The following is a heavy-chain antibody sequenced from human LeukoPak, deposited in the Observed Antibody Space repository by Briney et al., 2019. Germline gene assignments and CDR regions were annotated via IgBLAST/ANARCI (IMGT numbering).Heavy chain of an antibody. CDR1: GFTFSSYA. CDR3: ARRYDNSGYYDF. CDR2: MNRDGSEK. D-gene: IGHD3-22*01. Sequence: PGRSLRLSCAASGFTFSSYAMHWVRQAPGKGLEWVANMNRDGSEKNYVDSIKGRFTISRDNAANSLYLQMDSLRVEDTSVYYCARRYDNSGYYDFWGQGTLVTVSS. V-gene: IGHV3-7*01. J-gene: IGHJ4*02.